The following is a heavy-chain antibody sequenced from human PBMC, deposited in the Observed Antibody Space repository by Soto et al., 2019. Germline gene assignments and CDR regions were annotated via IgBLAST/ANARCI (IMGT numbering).Heavy chain of an antibody. CDR2: IWYDGSHK. D-gene: IGHD3-10*01. CDR1: GFTFSSYG. J-gene: IGHJ4*02. CDR3: SRELVAYYYGSGCWY. Sequence: QVPLVESGGGVVQPGRSLRLSCAASGFTFSSYGMHWVRQAPGKGLEWVAVIWYDGSHKYYADCVKGRFTISRDNSKNTRYLQMNSLIGEDAAMYYCSRELVAYYYGSGCWYWGQGTLVTVSS. V-gene: IGHV3-33*01.